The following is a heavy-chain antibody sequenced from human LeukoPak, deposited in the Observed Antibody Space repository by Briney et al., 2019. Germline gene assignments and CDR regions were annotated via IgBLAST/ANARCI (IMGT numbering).Heavy chain of an antibody. Sequence: HGRSLRLSCAASGFTFDDYAMHWVRQAPGKGLEWVSGVSWNSGSIGYADSVKGRFTISRDNAKNSLYLQMNSLRAEDMALYYCAKGYSSGWGASAFDYWGQGTLVTVSS. J-gene: IGHJ4*02. V-gene: IGHV3-9*03. D-gene: IGHD6-19*01. CDR1: GFTFDDYA. CDR2: VSWNSGSI. CDR3: AKGYSSGWGASAFDY.